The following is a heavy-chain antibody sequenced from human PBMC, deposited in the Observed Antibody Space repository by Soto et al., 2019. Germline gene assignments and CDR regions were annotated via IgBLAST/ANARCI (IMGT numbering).Heavy chain of an antibody. Sequence: EVQLLESGGGLVQPGGSLRLSCAASGFTFSSYAMSWVRQAPGKGLEWVSAISGSGGSTYYADSVKGRFTISRDNSKNTLYLQMNSLRAEDTAVYYCAKSRTNPPMVRGVIMVGSFDAFDIWGQGTMVTVSS. D-gene: IGHD3-10*01. CDR1: GFTFSSYA. V-gene: IGHV3-23*01. J-gene: IGHJ3*02. CDR2: ISGSGGST. CDR3: AKSRTNPPMVRGVIMVGSFDAFDI.